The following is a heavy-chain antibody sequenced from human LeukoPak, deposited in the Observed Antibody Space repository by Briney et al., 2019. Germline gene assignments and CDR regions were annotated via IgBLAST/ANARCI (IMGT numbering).Heavy chain of an antibody. J-gene: IGHJ4*02. V-gene: IGHV3-48*01. Sequence: GGSLRLSCAASGFTFSSCSMNWVRQAPGKGLEWVSYISISGSNIYYADSVKGRFTSSRDNAKNSLYLQMNSLRAEDTAVYYCARVHRAYHFDYWGKGTLVTVSS. CDR3: ARVHRAYHFDY. CDR2: ISISGSNI. D-gene: IGHD3-16*01. CDR1: GFTFSSCS.